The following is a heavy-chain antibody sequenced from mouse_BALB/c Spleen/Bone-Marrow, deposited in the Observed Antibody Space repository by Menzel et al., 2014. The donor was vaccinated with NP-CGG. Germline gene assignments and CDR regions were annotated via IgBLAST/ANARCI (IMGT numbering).Heavy chain of an antibody. D-gene: IGHD2-1*01. Sequence: QVQLQQSGAELAMPGTSVKLSCKASGYTFTDYYINWVKQRTGQGLEWIGEIYPGSGNTYYNEKFKGKATLTADKSSSTVNIHLSSLTSEDSAVYFCARDHYGNYEGFDYWGQGTLVTVSA. CDR1: GYTFTDYY. J-gene: IGHJ3*01. CDR3: ARDHYGNYEGFDY. V-gene: IGHV1-77*01. CDR2: IYPGSGNT.